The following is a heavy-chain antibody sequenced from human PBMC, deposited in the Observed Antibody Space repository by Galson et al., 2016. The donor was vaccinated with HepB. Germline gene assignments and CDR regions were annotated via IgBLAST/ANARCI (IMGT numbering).Heavy chain of an antibody. D-gene: IGHD2-21*02. CDR1: GGSVSSDNYF. V-gene: IGHV4-61*01. CDR3: ARVRGGDSDFDY. Sequence: ETLSLTCIVSGGSVSSDNYFWSWIRQPPGKGLEWIGFSQHTGNTNSNPSLKSRVTISVDTSKNQFSLNLNSVTAADTAVYYCARVRGGDSDFDYWGQGTLVTVSS. CDR2: SQHTGNT. J-gene: IGHJ4*02.